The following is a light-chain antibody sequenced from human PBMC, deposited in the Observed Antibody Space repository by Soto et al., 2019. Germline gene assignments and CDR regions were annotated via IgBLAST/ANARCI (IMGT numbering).Light chain of an antibody. CDR3: QQYGRSPWT. Sequence: EIVLTQSPGTLSLSPGERATLSCRASQSVSSSYLAWYQQKPGQAPRLLIFGASSRATGISDRFSGSGSGTDFTLTISRLEPEDFAVYYCQQYGRSPWTFGQGTKVDIK. V-gene: IGKV3-20*01. CDR1: QSVSSSY. J-gene: IGKJ1*01. CDR2: GAS.